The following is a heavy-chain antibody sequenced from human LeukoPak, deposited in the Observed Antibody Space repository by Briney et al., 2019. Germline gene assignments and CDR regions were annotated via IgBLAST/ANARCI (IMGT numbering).Heavy chain of an antibody. Sequence: GGSLRLSCAASGFSFRDYSMTWVRQAPGKGLEWVATINQDGSEKNYVDSVKGRFTISRDNIKNTLYLQMSSLRVADTAVYYCARDWSVVVTALDYWGQGNQATVFS. V-gene: IGHV3-7*01. CDR2: INQDGSEK. D-gene: IGHD2-21*01. CDR3: ARDWSVVVTALDY. CDR1: GFSFRDYS. J-gene: IGHJ4*02.